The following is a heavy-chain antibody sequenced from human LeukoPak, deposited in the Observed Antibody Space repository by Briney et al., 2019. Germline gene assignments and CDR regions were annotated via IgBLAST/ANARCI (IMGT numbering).Heavy chain of an antibody. CDR1: GFTFSNAW. J-gene: IGHJ4*02. CDR3: IFGGSGYYYDIDY. D-gene: IGHD3-22*01. CDR2: IKSKTDGGTT. Sequence: GGSLRLSCAASGFTFSNAWMNWVRQAPGKGLEWACRIKSKTDGGTTEYAAPVKGRFTISRDDSKNTLYLQMNSMKTEDTAVYYCIFGGSGYYYDIDYWGQGTLVTVSS. V-gene: IGHV3-15*01.